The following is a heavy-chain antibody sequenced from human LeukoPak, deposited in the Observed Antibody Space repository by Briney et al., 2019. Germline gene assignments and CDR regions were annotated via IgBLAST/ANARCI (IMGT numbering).Heavy chain of an antibody. J-gene: IGHJ4*02. CDR3: AKSSLSITMVRGVMIFFDY. CDR1: GFTFSSYA. Sequence: GGSLRLSCAASGFTFSSYAMSWVRQAPGKGLGWVSVISGSGGSTYYADSVEGRFTISRDNSKNTLYLQMNSLRAEDTAVYYCAKSSLSITMVRGVMIFFDYWGQGTLVTVSS. V-gene: IGHV3-23*01. D-gene: IGHD3-10*01. CDR2: ISGSGGST.